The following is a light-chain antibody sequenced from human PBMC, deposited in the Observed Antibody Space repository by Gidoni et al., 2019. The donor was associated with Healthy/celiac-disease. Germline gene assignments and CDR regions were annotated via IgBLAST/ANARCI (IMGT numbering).Light chain of an antibody. J-gene: IGKJ2*01. CDR1: QSVSSSY. CDR3: QQYGSSPPNT. Sequence: EIVVTQSPGTLSLSPGERATLSCRASQSVSSSYLAWYQQKPGQAPRLLSSGASSRATGIPDRFSGSGSGTDFTLTISRLEPEDFAVYYCQQYGSSPPNTFXQXTKLEIK. V-gene: IGKV3-20*01. CDR2: GAS.